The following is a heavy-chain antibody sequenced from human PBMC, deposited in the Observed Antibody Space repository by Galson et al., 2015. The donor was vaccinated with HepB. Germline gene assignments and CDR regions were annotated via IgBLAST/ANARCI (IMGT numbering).Heavy chain of an antibody. D-gene: IGHD1-14*01. J-gene: IGHJ6*03. CDR1: GGSISSSNW. CDR2: IYHSGST. Sequence: ETLSLTCAVSGGSISSSNWWSWVRQPPGKGLEWIGEIYHSGSTNYNPSLKSRVTISVDKSKNQFSLKLSSVTAADTAVYYCARGLWGRTGSSSSPNYYYYYYMNVWGKGTTVTVSS. CDR3: ARGLWGRTGSSSSPNYYYYYYMNV. V-gene: IGHV4-4*02.